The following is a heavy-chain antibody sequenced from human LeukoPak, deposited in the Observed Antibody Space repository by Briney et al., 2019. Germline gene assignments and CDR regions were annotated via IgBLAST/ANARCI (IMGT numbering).Heavy chain of an antibody. Sequence: GGSLRLSCAASGFTFSSYGMHWVRQAPGKGLEWVAVISYDGSNKYYVDSVKGRFTISRDNSKNTLYLQMNSLRAEDTAVYCCAKAWRAFDYWGQGTLVTVSS. J-gene: IGHJ4*02. CDR3: AKAWRAFDY. D-gene: IGHD1-1*01. CDR1: GFTFSSYG. V-gene: IGHV3-30*18. CDR2: ISYDGSNK.